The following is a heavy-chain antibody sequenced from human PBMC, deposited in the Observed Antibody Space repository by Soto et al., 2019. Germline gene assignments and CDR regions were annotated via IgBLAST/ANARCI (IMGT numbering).Heavy chain of an antibody. Sequence: RGKGLEWIGSIYYSGNAYYNPSLKSRVAVSVDTSKNQFSLKVTSVTATDTAVYFCARHKDTSGRYLLPEFWGQGNLAPGSS. CDR2: IYYSGNA. D-gene: IGHD6-13*01. J-gene: IGHJ4*02. CDR3: ARHKDTSGRYLLPEF. V-gene: IGHV4-39*01.